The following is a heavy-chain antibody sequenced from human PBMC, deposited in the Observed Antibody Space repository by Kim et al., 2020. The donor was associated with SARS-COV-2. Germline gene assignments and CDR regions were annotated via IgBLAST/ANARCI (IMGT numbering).Heavy chain of an antibody. V-gene: IGHV4-34*01. CDR2: INHSGST. CDR3: ARGRSFWFYYYGMDV. J-gene: IGHJ6*02. Sequence: SETLSLTCAVYGGSFSGYYWSWIRQPPGKGLEWIGEINHSGSTNYNPSLKSRVTISVDTSKNQFSLKLSSVTAADTAVYYCARGRSFWFYYYGMDVWGQGTTVTVS. D-gene: IGHD3-9*01. CDR1: GGSFSGYY.